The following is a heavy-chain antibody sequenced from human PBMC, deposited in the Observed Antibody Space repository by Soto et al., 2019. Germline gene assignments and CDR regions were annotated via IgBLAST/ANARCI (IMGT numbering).Heavy chain of an antibody. CDR3: VGRVTDYGMDV. CDR1: GFTFSSYY. V-gene: IGHV3-74*03. CDR2: MNGDGSDT. J-gene: IGHJ6*02. Sequence: PGGSLRLSCAASGFTFSSYYMHWVRQVPGEGLVWVSRMNGDGSDTKYADSVKGRITISRDNARNTLYLQMNSLRAEDTSVYYCVGRVTDYGMDVWGQGTTVTVSS. D-gene: IGHD2-21*02.